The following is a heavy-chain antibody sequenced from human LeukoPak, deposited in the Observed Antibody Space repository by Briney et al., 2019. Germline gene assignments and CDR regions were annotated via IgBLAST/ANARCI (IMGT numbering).Heavy chain of an antibody. CDR1: GAPITSGDYY. D-gene: IGHD2-15*01. V-gene: IGHV4-30-4*02. J-gene: IGHJ5*02. Sequence: SETLSLTCTVSGAPITSGDYYWSWIRQPPGKGPEWIGYIYHSGSTYNNPSLKSRVTISVDTSKNQFSLKLSSVTAADTAVYYCARSICSGGSCYTNWFDPWGQGTLVTVSS. CDR2: IYHSGST. CDR3: ARSICSGGSCYTNWFDP.